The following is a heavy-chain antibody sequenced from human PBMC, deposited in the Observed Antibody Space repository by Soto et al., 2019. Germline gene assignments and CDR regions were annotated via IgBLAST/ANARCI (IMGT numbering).Heavy chain of an antibody. CDR3: AAYSRYQPLLSYFDY. Sequence: GGSLRLSCAASGFTFSSYAMHWVRQAPGKGLEWVAVISYDGSNKYYADSVKGRFTISRDNSKNTLYLQMNSLRAEDTAVYYCAAYSRYQPLLSYFDYWGQGTLVTVSS. V-gene: IGHV3-30-3*01. D-gene: IGHD2-2*01. J-gene: IGHJ4*02. CDR1: GFTFSSYA. CDR2: ISYDGSNK.